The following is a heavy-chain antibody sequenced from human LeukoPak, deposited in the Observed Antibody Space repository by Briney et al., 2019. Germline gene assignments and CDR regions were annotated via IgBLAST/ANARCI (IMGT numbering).Heavy chain of an antibody. CDR3: ARGGVYCTNGVCSFDY. Sequence: ASVKVSCKASGYTFTSYYMHWVRQAPGQGLEWMGIINPSGGSTSYAQKFQGRVTMTKDTSTSTAYMELSLRSEDTAVYYCARGGVYCTNGVCSFDYWGQGTLVTVSS. CDR2: INPSGGST. J-gene: IGHJ4*02. V-gene: IGHV1-46*01. CDR1: GYTFTSYY. D-gene: IGHD2-8*01.